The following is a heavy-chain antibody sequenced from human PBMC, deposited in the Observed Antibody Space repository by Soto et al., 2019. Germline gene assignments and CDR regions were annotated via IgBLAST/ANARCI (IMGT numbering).Heavy chain of an antibody. J-gene: IGHJ4*02. CDR2: ISTHNGNT. V-gene: IGHV1-18*04. CDR3: ARAQWLVLGGDY. Sequence: GASVKVSCKGSGYTFTHYGISWVRQAPGQGLEWMARISTHNGNTNYAQRFQGRVTMTTDTSTSTAYMELRSLRSDDTAVYYCARAQWLVLGGDYWGQGTLVTVSS. D-gene: IGHD6-19*01. CDR1: GYTFTHYG.